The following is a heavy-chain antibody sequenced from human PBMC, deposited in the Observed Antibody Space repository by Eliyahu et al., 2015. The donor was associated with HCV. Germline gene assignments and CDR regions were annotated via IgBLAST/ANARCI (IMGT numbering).Heavy chain of an antibody. J-gene: IGHJ4*02. CDR3: AADDLAVFS. CDR1: GFTLTNSA. D-gene: IGHD6-19*01. V-gene: IGHV1-58*01. CDR2: IVLGSGNT. Sequence: QMHLVQSGPEVKKPGTXVKXSCRAXGFTLTNSAVQWXRQARGQRLEWIGWIVLGSGNTNYAQKFQDRVTITRDMRTSTVHMELNSLRSEDTAVYYCAADDLAVFSWGQGTLVSVFS.